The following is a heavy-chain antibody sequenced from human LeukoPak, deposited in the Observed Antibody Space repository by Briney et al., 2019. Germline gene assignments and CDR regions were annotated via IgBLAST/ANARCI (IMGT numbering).Heavy chain of an antibody. J-gene: IGHJ4*02. V-gene: IGHV4-39*01. Sequence: PSETLSLTCTVSGGSISSSSYYWGWIRQPPGKGLEWIGSIYYSGSTYYNPSLKSRVTISVDTSKNQFSLKLSSVTAADTAVYYCASGPDAAMVTPGKFDYWGQGTLVTVSS. CDR2: IYYSGST. CDR3: ASGPDAAMVTPGKFDY. D-gene: IGHD5-18*01. CDR1: GGSISSSSYY.